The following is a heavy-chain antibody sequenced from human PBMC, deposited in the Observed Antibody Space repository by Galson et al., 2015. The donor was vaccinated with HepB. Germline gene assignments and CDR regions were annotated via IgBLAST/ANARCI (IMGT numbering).Heavy chain of an antibody. V-gene: IGHV3-23*01. CDR2: ISGSGGST. CDR3: AKAKSLPEPGIAAAGTGLRWFDP. CDR1: GFTFSSYA. J-gene: IGHJ5*02. Sequence: SLRLSCAASGFTFSSYAMSWVRQAPGKGLEWVSAISGSGGSTYYADSVKGRFTISRDNSKNTLYLQMNSLRAEDTAVYYCAKAKSLPEPGIAAAGTGLRWFDPWGQGTLVTVSS. D-gene: IGHD6-13*01.